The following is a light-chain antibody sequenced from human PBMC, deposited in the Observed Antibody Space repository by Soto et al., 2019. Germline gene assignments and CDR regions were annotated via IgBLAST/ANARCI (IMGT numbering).Light chain of an antibody. CDR2: AAS. J-gene: IGKJ3*01. CDR1: QGISNY. CDR3: QQLNSFPRT. V-gene: IGKV1-9*01. Sequence: DIQLTQSPSFLSASVGDRVTITCRASQGISNYFAWYQQKPGKAPKLLIYAASTLQSGVPSRFSGSGSGTEFTLTISRLQPEDFATYFCQQLNSFPRTFGPGTKVDIK.